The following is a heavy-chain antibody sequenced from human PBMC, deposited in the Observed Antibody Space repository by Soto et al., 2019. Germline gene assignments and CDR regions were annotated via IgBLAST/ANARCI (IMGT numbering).Heavy chain of an antibody. CDR1: GYTFTTYG. V-gene: IGHV1-18*04. CDR2: ISAYNGNT. D-gene: IGHD3-10*01. CDR3: ARDRYYYGSGSYYISWFDP. J-gene: IGHJ5*02. Sequence: ASVKVSCKTSGYTFTTYGVSWVRQAPGQGLEWMGWISAYNGNTNYAQKLQGRVTMTTDTSTSTAYMELRGLRSDDTAVYYCARDRYYYGSGSYYISWFDPWGQGTLVTVYS.